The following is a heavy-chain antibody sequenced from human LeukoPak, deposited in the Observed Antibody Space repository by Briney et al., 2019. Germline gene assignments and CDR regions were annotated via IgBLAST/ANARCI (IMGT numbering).Heavy chain of an antibody. Sequence: PGGSLRLSCAASGFTFSSYAMSWVRQAPGKGLAWVSAISGSGGSTYYADSVKGRFTISRDNSKNTLYLQMNSLRAEDTAVYYCAKSLSYDFWSGPRFDYWGQGTLVTVSS. CDR1: GFTFSSYA. CDR2: ISGSGGST. V-gene: IGHV3-23*01. J-gene: IGHJ4*02. D-gene: IGHD3-3*01. CDR3: AKSLSYDFWSGPRFDY.